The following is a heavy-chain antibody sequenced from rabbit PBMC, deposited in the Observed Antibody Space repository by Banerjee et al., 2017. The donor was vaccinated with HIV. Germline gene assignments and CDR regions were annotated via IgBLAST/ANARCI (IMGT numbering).Heavy chain of an antibody. CDR1: GFSFSSTYY. CDR3: ARDLAGVIGWNFDL. CDR2: INTSSGNT. Sequence: QSLEESGGDLVKPGASLTLTCTASGFSFSSTYYMCWVRQAPGKGLEWIGCINTSSGNTVYASWAKGRFTISKTSNTVDLQMTSLTAADTATYFCARDLAGVIGWNFDLWGQGTLVTVS. V-gene: IGHV1S40*01. D-gene: IGHD4-1*01. J-gene: IGHJ4*01.